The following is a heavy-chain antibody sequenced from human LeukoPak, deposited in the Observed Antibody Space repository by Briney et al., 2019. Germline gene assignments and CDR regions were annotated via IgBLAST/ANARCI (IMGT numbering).Heavy chain of an antibody. CDR3: ARDFYDTSTYYYVDAFDI. D-gene: IGHD3-22*01. CDR2: INHSGSA. CDR1: GGSFSGYY. J-gene: IGHJ3*02. Sequence: SETLSLTCAVYGGSFSGYYWSWIRQPPGKGLEWIGEINHSGSANYNPSLKSRVTISVVTSKNQFYLKLSSVTAADTAVYYCARDFYDTSTYYYVDAFDIWGQGTMVTVSS. V-gene: IGHV4-34*01.